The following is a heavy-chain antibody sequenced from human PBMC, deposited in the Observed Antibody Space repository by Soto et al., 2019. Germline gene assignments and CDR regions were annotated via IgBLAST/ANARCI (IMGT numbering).Heavy chain of an antibody. Sequence: GGSLRLSCAASGFTLSAHYMDWVRQAPGKGLEWVGRIRDKANSYTTEYAASVKGRFTISRDDSENSTYLQMNSLKTEDTAMYDCFRVAGVVVAARNYFGMDVWGLGTTVTVSS. V-gene: IGHV3-72*01. J-gene: IGHJ6*02. CDR2: IRDKANSYTT. CDR1: GFTLSAHY. D-gene: IGHD2-15*01. CDR3: FRVAGVVVAARNYFGMDV.